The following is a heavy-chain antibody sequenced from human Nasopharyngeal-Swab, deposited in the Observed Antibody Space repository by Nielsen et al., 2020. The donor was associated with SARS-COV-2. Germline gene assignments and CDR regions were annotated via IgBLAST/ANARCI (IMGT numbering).Heavy chain of an antibody. CDR1: GGSISSGGDS. Sequence: SETLSLTCAVSGGSISSGGDSWSWIRQPPGKGLEWIGYIYHSGSTYYNPSLKSRVTISVDRSKNQFSLKLSSVTAADTAVYYCARATDIVATIFDYWGQGTLVTVSS. V-gene: IGHV4-30-2*01. CDR3: ARATDIVATIFDY. D-gene: IGHD5-12*01. J-gene: IGHJ4*02. CDR2: IYHSGST.